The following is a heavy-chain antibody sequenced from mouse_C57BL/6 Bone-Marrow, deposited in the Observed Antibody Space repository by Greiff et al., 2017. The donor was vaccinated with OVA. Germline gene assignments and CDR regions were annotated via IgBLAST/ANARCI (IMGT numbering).Heavy chain of an antibody. CDR3: ANRYYYGSKGNYYFDY. Sequence: QVQLQQPGAELVRPGTSVKLSCKASGYTFTSYWMHWVKQRPGQGLEWIGVIDPSDSYTNYNQKFKGKATLTVDTSSSTAYMQLSSLTSEDSAVFYCANRYYYGSKGNYYFDYWGQGTTLTVSS. CDR1: GYTFTSYW. V-gene: IGHV1-59*01. D-gene: IGHD1-1*01. CDR2: IDPSDSYT. J-gene: IGHJ2*01.